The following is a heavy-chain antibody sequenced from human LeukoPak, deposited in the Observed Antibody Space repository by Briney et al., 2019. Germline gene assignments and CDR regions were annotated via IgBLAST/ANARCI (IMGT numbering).Heavy chain of an antibody. CDR3: ASMVAGTRSY. Sequence: PGGSLRLSCAAPGFTFSSYSMNWVRQAPGKGLEWVSSISSSSSYIYYADSVKGRFTISRDNAKNSLYLQMNSLRAEDTAVYYCASMVAGTRSYWGQGTLVTVSS. V-gene: IGHV3-21*01. CDR2: ISSSSSYI. D-gene: IGHD6-19*01. CDR1: GFTFSSYS. J-gene: IGHJ4*02.